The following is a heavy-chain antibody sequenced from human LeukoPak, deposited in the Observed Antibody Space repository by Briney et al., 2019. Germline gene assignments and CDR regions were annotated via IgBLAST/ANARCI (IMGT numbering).Heavy chain of an antibody. J-gene: IGHJ4*02. CDR2: IKSKTDGGTT. CDR1: GFTFSNAW. D-gene: IGHD6-19*01. Sequence: GGSLGLSCAASGFTFSNAWMSWVRQAPGKGLEWVGRIKSKTDGGTTDYAAPVKGRFTISRDDSKNTLYLQMNSLKTEDTVVYYCTTNGGGWYVLDYFDFWGQGTLVTVSS. CDR3: TTNGGGWYVLDYFDF. V-gene: IGHV3-15*01.